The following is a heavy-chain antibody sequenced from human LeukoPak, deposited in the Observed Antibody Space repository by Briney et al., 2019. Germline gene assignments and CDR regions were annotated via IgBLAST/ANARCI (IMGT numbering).Heavy chain of an antibody. CDR3: ARTATTVIPAARFYYYMDV. CDR1: GYTFTSYG. CDR2: ISAYNGNT. Sequence: ASVKVSCKASGYTFTSYGISWVRQAPGQGLEWMGWISAYNGNTNYAQKLQGRVTMTTDTSTSTAYMELRSLRSEDTAVYYCARTATTVIPAARFYYYMDVWGKGTMVTVSS. V-gene: IGHV1-18*01. D-gene: IGHD4-17*01. J-gene: IGHJ6*03.